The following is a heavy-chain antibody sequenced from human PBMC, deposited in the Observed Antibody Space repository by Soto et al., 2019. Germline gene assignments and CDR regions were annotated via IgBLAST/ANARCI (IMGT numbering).Heavy chain of an antibody. D-gene: IGHD2-8*01. V-gene: IGHV3-23*01. CDR1: GCIFSNYA. Sequence: EVQLLESGGGWVQPGGSLRLSCAASGCIFSNYAMTWVRHAPGKGLEWVSSISGSGGSTYFADSVKGRFTISRDSSKNTLYLQMNNLRAEDTAVYYCVKGHVVYATNWFDPWGQGTLVTVSS. CDR2: ISGSGGST. CDR3: VKGHVVYATNWFDP. J-gene: IGHJ5*02.